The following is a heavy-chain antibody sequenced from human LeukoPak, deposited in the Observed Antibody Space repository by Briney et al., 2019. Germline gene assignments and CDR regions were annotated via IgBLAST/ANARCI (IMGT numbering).Heavy chain of an antibody. CDR1: GFTFSGAW. CDR2: IKTKSDGGTT. V-gene: IGHV3-15*01. D-gene: IGHD3-10*01. Sequence: GGSLRLSCAASGFTFSGAWLSWVRQAPGKGLEWAGRIKTKSDGGTTDYAAPLKGRFTISRDDSKNTLYLQMNSLEIEDTAVYYCTTVCWFGTFDHWGQGILVTVSS. J-gene: IGHJ4*02. CDR3: TTVCWFGTFDH.